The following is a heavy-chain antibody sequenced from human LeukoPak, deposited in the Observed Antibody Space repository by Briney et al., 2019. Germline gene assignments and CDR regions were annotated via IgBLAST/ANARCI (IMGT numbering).Heavy chain of an antibody. CDR1: GVTFDDYA. D-gene: IGHD3-3*01. V-gene: IGHV3-9*01. J-gene: IGHJ6*02. Sequence: GGSLRLSCAASGVTFDDYAMHWVRQAPGKGLEWVSGISWNSGSIGYADSVKGRFTISRDNAKNSLYLQMNSLRAEDTALYYCAKGLRFLEWLFPEENYYYYGMDVWGQGTTVTVSS. CDR3: AKGLRFLEWLFPEENYYYYGMDV. CDR2: ISWNSGSI.